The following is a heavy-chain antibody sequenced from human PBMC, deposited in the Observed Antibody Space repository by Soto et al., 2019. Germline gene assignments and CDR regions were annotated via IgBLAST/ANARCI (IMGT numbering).Heavy chain of an antibody. V-gene: IGHV3-33*01. J-gene: IGHJ6*02. CDR3: ARDQHFHYYGSGAPRDYGMDV. CDR2: IWYDGSNK. D-gene: IGHD3-10*01. CDR1: GFTFSSYG. Sequence: GGSLRLSCAASGFTFSSYGMHWVRQAPGKGLEWVAVIWYDGSNKYYADSVKGRFTISRDNSKNTLYLQMNSLRAEDTAVYYCARDQHFHYYGSGAPRDYGMDVWGQGTTVTVSS.